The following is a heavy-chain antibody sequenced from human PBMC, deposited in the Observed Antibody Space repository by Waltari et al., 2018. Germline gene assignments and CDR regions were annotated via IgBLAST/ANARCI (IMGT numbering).Heavy chain of an antibody. CDR3: ARESGYSSGWYLDY. V-gene: IGHV4-4*07. CDR1: GGSISSYY. J-gene: IGHJ4*02. CDR2: IHTSGST. D-gene: IGHD6-19*01. Sequence: QVQLQESGPGLVKPSETLSLTCTVSGGSISSYYWSWIRQPAGKGLEWIGRIHTSGSTNDNPSLKSRVTISVDKSKNQFSLKLSSVTAADTAVYYCARESGYSSGWYLDYWGQGTLVSVSS.